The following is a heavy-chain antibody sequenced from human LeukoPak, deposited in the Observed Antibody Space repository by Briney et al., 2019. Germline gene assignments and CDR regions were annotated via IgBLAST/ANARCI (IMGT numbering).Heavy chain of an antibody. CDR2: IYYSGST. D-gene: IGHD2-2*01. V-gene: IGHV4-39*07. CDR3: ARDSPSITTDY. Sequence: SQTLSLTCNVSGGSINSGRYYWGWIRQPPGKGLEWIGSIYYSGSTYYNPSLKSRVTISVDTSKNQFSLKLSSVTAADTAVYYCARDSPSITTDYWGQGTLVTVSS. CDR1: GGSINSGRYY. J-gene: IGHJ4*02.